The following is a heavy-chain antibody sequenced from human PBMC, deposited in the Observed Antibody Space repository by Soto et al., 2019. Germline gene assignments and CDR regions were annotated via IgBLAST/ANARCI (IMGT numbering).Heavy chain of an antibody. CDR2: IYYSGST. Sequence: QLQLQESGPGLVKPSETLSLTCTVSGGSISSSSYYWGWIRQPPGKGLEWIGSIYYSGSTYYNPTLKSRVTITVDTSKNQFALKLSSVTAADTAVYYCARTRTYYDSSGYNLKEHLFDYWGQGTLVTVSS. J-gene: IGHJ4*02. CDR3: ARTRTYYDSSGYNLKEHLFDY. CDR1: GGSISSSSYY. V-gene: IGHV4-39*01. D-gene: IGHD3-22*01.